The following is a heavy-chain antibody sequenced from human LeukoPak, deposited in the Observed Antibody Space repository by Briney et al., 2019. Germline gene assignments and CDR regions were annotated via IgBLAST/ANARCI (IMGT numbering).Heavy chain of an antibody. D-gene: IGHD5-18*01. CDR1: GGTFSSYA. V-gene: IGHV1-69*04. CDR3: ARGVANTAMVDY. J-gene: IGHJ4*02. CDR2: IIPILGIA. Sequence: SVKVSCKASGGTFSSYAIGWVRQAPGQGLEWMGRIIPILGIANYAQKFQGRVTITADKSTSTAYMELSSLRSEDTAVYYCARGVANTAMVDYWGQGTLVTVSS.